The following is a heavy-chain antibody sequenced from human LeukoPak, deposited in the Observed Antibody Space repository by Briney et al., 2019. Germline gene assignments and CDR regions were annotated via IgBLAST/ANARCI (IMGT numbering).Heavy chain of an antibody. CDR2: ISWNSDNI. CDR1: GFTFDDYA. Sequence: GRSLRLSCAASGFTFDDYAMHWVRQAPGKGLEWVSGISWNSDNIGYADSVKGRFTISRDNAKNSLYLQMNSLRAEDTAVYYCARDQHNDYWGQGTLVTVSS. V-gene: IGHV3-9*01. J-gene: IGHJ4*02. CDR3: ARDQHNDY.